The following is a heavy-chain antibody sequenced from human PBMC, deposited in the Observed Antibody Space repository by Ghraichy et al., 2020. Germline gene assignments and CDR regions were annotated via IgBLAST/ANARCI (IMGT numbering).Heavy chain of an antibody. Sequence: SVKVSCKASGGTFSSYAITWVRQAPGQGLEWMGRIIPILAIANYAQKFQGRVTITADKYTSTAYMELSSLRSEDTAVYYCARAGYYDILTGLEGGMDVWGQGTTVTVSS. CDR3: ARAGYYDILTGLEGGMDV. J-gene: IGHJ6*02. CDR2: IIPILAIA. V-gene: IGHV1-69*04. D-gene: IGHD3-9*01. CDR1: GGTFSSYA.